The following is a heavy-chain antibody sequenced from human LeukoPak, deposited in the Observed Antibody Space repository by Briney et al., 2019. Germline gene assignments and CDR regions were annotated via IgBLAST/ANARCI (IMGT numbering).Heavy chain of an antibody. J-gene: IGHJ4*02. CDR3: ARGIRPWYYFDY. Sequence: PSETLSLTCTVSGGSISSYYWSWIRQPPGKGLGWIGYIYYSGSTNYNPSLKSRVTISVDTSKNQFSLKLSSVTAADTAVYYCARGIRPWYYFDYWGQGTLVTVSS. V-gene: IGHV4-59*01. CDR2: IYYSGST. CDR1: GGSISSYY. D-gene: IGHD2-8*02.